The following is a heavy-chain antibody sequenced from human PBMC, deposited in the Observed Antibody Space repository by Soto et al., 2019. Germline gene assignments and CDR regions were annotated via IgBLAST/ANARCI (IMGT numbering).Heavy chain of an antibody. CDR1: GGTFSSYA. Sequence: VASVKVSCRASGGTFSSYASSWVRQAPAQGLEWMGGIIPIFGTANYAQKFQGRVTITAHESTSTAYMEPSSLRSEDTAVYYCARDSFYSSLSPLEYWGQRNLVT. J-gene: IGHJ4*02. CDR3: ARDSFYSSLSPLEY. CDR2: IIPIFGTA. D-gene: IGHD2-15*01. V-gene: IGHV1-69*13.